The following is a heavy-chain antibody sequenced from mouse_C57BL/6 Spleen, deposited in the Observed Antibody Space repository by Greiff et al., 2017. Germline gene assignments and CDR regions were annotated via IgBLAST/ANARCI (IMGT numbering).Heavy chain of an antibody. V-gene: IGHV3-6*01. CDR3: ARAFTTVFSYYFDY. D-gene: IGHD1-1*01. CDR1: GYSITSGYY. J-gene: IGHJ2*01. Sequence: EVKVEESGPGLVKPSQSLSLTCSVTGYSITSGYYWNWIRQFPGNKLEWMGYISYDGSNNYNPSLKNRISITRDTSKNQFFLKLNSVTTEDTATXYCARAFTTVFSYYFDYWGQGTTLTVSS. CDR2: ISYDGSN.